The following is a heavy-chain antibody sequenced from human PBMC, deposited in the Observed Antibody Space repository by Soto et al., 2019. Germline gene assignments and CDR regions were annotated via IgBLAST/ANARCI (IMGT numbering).Heavy chain of an antibody. J-gene: IGHJ4*02. D-gene: IGHD4-17*01. V-gene: IGHV1-24*01. CDR1: RGTVTELS. Sequence: ASVKVSCKVCRGTVTELSMHWVGQAPGKGLEWMGGFDPEDGETIYAQKFQGRVTMTEDTSTDTAYMELSSLRSEDTAVYYCATVVESDGDYTFDFWGQGTLVTVSS. CDR3: ATVVESDGDYTFDF. CDR2: FDPEDGET.